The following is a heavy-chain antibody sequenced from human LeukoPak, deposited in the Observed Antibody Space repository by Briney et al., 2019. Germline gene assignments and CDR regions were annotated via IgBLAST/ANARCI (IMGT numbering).Heavy chain of an antibody. D-gene: IGHD6-6*01. CDR1: GGSIAVNHYY. Sequence: SETLSLTCSVSGGSIAVNHYYWGWIRQPPGKGLEWIGSGLYTGNTYSNPSLRSRVTISVDTSKNEFSLKMNSVAAADTAVYYCAREHRSSKYFDSWGQGALMIVSS. CDR2: GLYTGNT. CDR3: AREHRSSKYFDS. J-gene: IGHJ4*02. V-gene: IGHV4-39*02.